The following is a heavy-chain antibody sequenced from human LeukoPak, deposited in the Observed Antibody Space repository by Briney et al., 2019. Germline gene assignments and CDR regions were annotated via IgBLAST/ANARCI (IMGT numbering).Heavy chain of an antibody. CDR2: IYYSGST. V-gene: IGHV4-39*01. CDR1: GGSISSVSYY. D-gene: IGHD1-26*01. Sequence: SETLSLTCTVSGGSISSVSYYWGWIRQPPGEGLEWIGSIYYSGSTYYNPSLKSRVTVSVDTSKNQFYLRLSPVTAADTAVYYCASLGRGGSYYYYFGMDVWGQGTTVIVSS. CDR3: ASLGRGGSYYYYFGMDV. J-gene: IGHJ6*02.